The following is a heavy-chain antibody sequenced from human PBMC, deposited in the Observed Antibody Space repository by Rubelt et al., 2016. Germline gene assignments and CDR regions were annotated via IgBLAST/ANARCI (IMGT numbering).Heavy chain of an antibody. CDR2: INPSGGST. D-gene: IGHD3-3*01. CDR1: GYTFTSYY. Sequence: QVQLVQSGAEVKKPGASVKVSCKASGYTFTSYYMHWVRQAPGQGLEWMGIINPSGGSTSYAQRFQARATMTRDTSTSTVYMELSSLRSEDTAVYYCARSPRYDFEDNWFDPWGQGTLVTVSS. CDR3: ARSPRYDFEDNWFDP. V-gene: IGHV1-46*01. J-gene: IGHJ5*02.